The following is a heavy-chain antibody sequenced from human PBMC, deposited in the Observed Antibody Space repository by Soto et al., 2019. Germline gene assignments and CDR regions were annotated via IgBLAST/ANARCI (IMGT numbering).Heavy chain of an antibody. V-gene: IGHV1-18*01. CDR3: GSDCFGIDY. CDR2: INANNGNT. D-gene: IGHD3-16*01. J-gene: IGHJ4*02. CDR1: GYTFTRYG. Sequence: QVQLVQSGAEVKKPGASVKVYCKASGYTFTRYGIGWVRQAHGQGSKWMGWINANNGNTNYAQNLQRRVTRTTDPSTSTAYVELRIRRSDDTAAYYCGSDCFGIDYWGQGTLVTVSS.